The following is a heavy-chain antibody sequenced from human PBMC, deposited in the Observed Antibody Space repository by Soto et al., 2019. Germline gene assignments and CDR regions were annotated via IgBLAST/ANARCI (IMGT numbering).Heavy chain of an antibody. CDR1: GGSFSGYY. V-gene: IGHV4-34*01. D-gene: IGHD1-1*01. J-gene: IGHJ6*03. CDR2: INHSGST. CDR3: ARGPFWNRRVSYYIYMLV. Sequence: SETLSLTCAVYGGSFSGYYWSWIRQPPGKGLEWIGEINHSGSTNYNPSLKSRVTISVDTSKNQFSLKLSSVTAADTAVYYCARGPFWNRRVSYYIYMLVRGKGTTVTVPS.